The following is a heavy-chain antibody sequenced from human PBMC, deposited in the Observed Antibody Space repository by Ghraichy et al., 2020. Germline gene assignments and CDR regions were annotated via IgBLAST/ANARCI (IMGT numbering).Heavy chain of an antibody. D-gene: IGHD2-2*01. Sequence: SQTLSLTCTVSGGSISSYYWRWIRLPPGKGLEWIGYIYYSGSTNYNPSLKSRVTISVDTSKNQFSLKLSSVTAADTAVYYCARRKGYCSSTSCRYYFDYWGQRTLVNGSS. J-gene: IGHJ4*02. CDR1: GGSISSYY. V-gene: IGHV4-59*01. CDR3: ARRKGYCSSTSCRYYFDY. CDR2: IYYSGST.